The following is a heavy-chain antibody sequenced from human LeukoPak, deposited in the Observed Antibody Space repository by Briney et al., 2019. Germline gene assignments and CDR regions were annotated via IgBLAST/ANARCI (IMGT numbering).Heavy chain of an antibody. CDR3: ARVGNSGSSSDY. V-gene: IGHV1-69*05. D-gene: IGHD4-23*01. J-gene: IGHJ4*02. Sequence: GASVKVSCKASGGTFSSYAISWVRQAPGQGLEWMGGIIPIFGTANYAQKFQGRVTITTDESTSTAYMELSSLRSEDTAVYYCARVGNSGSSSDYWGQGTLVTVSS. CDR1: GGTFSSYA. CDR2: IIPIFGTA.